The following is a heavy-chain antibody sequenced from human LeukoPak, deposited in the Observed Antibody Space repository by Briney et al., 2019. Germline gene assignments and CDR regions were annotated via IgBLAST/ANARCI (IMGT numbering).Heavy chain of an antibody. CDR1: GYTFSGYY. V-gene: IGHV1-2*02. J-gene: IGHJ5*02. CDR2: INPNSGGT. D-gene: IGHD3-22*01. CDR3: GRHKYDSSGHNWFDP. Sequence: ASVKVSCKASGYTFSGYYIHWVQQAPGQGLEWMGWINPNSGGTNYAQKFQGRVTMTRDTSISTAYMELSRLRSDDTAVYYCGRHKYDSSGHNWFDPWGRGTLVTASS.